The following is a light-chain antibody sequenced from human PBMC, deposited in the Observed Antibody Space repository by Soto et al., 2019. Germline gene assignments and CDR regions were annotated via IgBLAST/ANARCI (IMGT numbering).Light chain of an antibody. V-gene: IGKV1-5*01. CDR1: QSISNK. CDR3: QHYAFLWT. Sequence: DIQMTQSPSTLSASVGDRVTTTCRASQSISNKLAWYQQKPGKAPKVLIFDAATLESGVPSRFSASGSGTDFSLTISSLQPDDSATYYCQHYAFLWTFGQGTKVDIK. J-gene: IGKJ1*01. CDR2: DAA.